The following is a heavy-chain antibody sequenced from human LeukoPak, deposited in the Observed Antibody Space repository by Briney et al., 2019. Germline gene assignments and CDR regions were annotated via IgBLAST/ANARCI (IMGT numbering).Heavy chain of an antibody. CDR2: FYYSRST. V-gene: IGHV4-39*07. Sequence: SETLSLTCTVSGGSISSSSYYWGWIRQPPGKGLEWIGWFYYSRSTYYNPSLKSRVTISVDTSKNQCSLKLSSVTAADTAVYYCARGTSFTITMVRGVIRPTGWFDPWGQGTLVTVSS. CDR1: GGSISSSSYY. J-gene: IGHJ5*02. CDR3: ARGTSFTITMVRGVIRPTGWFDP. D-gene: IGHD3-10*01.